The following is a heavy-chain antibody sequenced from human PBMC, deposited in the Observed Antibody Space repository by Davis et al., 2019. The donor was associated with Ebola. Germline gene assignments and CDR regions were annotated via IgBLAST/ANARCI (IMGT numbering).Heavy chain of an antibody. V-gene: IGHV4-4*02. CDR3: ARALSYLPGGY. CDR1: GGPTSTSNW. J-gene: IGHJ4*02. CDR2: IYHSGST. D-gene: IGHD3-10*01. Sequence: SETLSLTCALPGGPTSTSNWSSWARQPPGNGMEWTGEIYHSGSTNYNPSLKSRVTISVDKSKNQFSLKLSSVTAADTAVYYCARALSYLPGGYWGQGTLVTVSS.